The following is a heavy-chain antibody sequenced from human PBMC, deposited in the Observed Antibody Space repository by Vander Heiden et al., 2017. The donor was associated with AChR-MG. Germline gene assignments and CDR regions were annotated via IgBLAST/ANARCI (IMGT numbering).Heavy chain of an antibody. D-gene: IGHD6-13*01. J-gene: IGHJ4*02. Sequence: QVQLAESGGGVDQPGRSLRLSREAPGFTFGSDGMHLVRQAPGKGLDWVAVIWYDGINKYYPASLKGRFTISRDNSKNTLYLQMNSLGAEDTAVYYCAREGGTAALDYWGQGTLVTVSS. V-gene: IGHV3-33*01. CDR2: IWYDGINK. CDR3: AREGGTAALDY. CDR1: GFTFGSDG.